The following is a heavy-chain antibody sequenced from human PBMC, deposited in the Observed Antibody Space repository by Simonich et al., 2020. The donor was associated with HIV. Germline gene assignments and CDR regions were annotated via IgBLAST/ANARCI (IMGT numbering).Heavy chain of an antibody. J-gene: IGHJ4*02. CDR1: GGSFRVYY. Sequence: QVQLQQWGAGLLKPSETLSLTCAVYGGSFRVYYCSWIRQSPENGLEWIGEINHSGITNYNPSLQSRVTILVDTSKNQFSLKLSSVTAADTAVYFCARTGDRVFDYWGQGILVTVSS. V-gene: IGHV4-34*01. CDR3: ARTGDRVFDY. D-gene: IGHD1-1*01. CDR2: INHSGIT.